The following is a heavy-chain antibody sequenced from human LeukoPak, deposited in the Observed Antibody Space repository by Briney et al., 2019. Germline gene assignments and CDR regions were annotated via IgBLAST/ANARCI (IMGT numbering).Heavy chain of an antibody. CDR2: ISSSSSTI. D-gene: IGHD3-16*02. CDR1: GFTFSSYS. Sequence: PGGSLRLSCAASGFTFSSYSMNWVRQAPGKGLEWVSYISSSSSTIYYADSVKGRFTISRDNSKNTLYLQMNSLRAEDTAVYYCAKPGPITFGGVIVIPGNYGMDVWGQGTTVTVSS. V-gene: IGHV3-48*01. CDR3: AKPGPITFGGVIVIPGNYGMDV. J-gene: IGHJ6*02.